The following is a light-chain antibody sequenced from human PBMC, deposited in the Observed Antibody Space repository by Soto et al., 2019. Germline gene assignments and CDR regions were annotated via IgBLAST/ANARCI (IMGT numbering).Light chain of an antibody. V-gene: IGKV4-1*01. CDR3: QRYYSTPYT. Sequence: DIVLTQSPDSLAVSLGERATINCKSSQSVLYSSNNKNYLAWYQQKPGQPPKLLIYWVSTRESGVPDRFSGSGSGTDFTLTISSLQAEDVAVYYCQRYYSTPYTFGQGTKLEI. CDR1: QSVLYSSNNKNY. J-gene: IGKJ2*01. CDR2: WVS.